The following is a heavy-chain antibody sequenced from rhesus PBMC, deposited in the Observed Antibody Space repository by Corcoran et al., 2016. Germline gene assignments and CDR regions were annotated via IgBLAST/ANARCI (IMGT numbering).Heavy chain of an antibody. D-gene: IGHD4-29*01. CDR1: GGSISDSYR. CDR2: IYVSKTRT. CDR3: ARDRTRGGSSWVSFDY. V-gene: IGHV4S10*01. J-gene: IGHJ4*01. Sequence: QVQLQESGPGVVKPSETLSPTCAVSGGSISDSYRWSWIRQPPGKGLEWIGYIYVSKTRTNNNPYLKSQSTSSNYTTKNQFSMKLSSVTAADTAVYYCARDRTRGGSSWVSFDYWGQGVLVTVSS.